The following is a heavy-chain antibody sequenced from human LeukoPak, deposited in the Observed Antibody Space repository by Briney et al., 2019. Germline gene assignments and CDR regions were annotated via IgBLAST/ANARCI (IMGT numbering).Heavy chain of an antibody. V-gene: IGHV5-51*01. CDR3: ARGDYGDYEYYCDY. CDR2: IYPVDSDT. D-gene: IGHD4-17*01. J-gene: IGHJ4*02. Sequence: GESLQISCLGSGSSFTSYWIGWVRQMPGKGLEWMGIIYPVDSDTRHSPSFQGQVTISADKSISTAYLQWSSLKASDTAMYYCARGDYGDYEYYCDYWGQGTLVTVSS. CDR1: GSSFTSYW.